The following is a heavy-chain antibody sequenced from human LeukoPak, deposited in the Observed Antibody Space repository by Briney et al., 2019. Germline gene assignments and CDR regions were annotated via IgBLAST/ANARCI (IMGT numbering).Heavy chain of an antibody. D-gene: IGHD6-6*01. V-gene: IGHV4-34*01. CDR3: ARGMSIGGPLDH. CDR2: INLSVIT. CDR1: VGSFRGSY. Sequence: SETLSLTCAVYVGSFRGSYWSCIRQPPGKGLEWIGEINLSVITNYNPSLKSRVTISVHTSKNQFSLNLSSLTAAPTAVYCCARGMSIGGPLDHGGQGTLVSVSS. J-gene: IGHJ4*02.